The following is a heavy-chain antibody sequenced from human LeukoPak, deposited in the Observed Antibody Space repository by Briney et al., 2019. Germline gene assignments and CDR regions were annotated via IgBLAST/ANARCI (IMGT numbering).Heavy chain of an antibody. CDR2: FFLSGST. V-gene: IGHV4-59*01. Sequence: SETLSLTCTVSGGSIRSYYWGWIREPPGKGLEWGGHFFLSGSTTCNPSLKSRVTISEDTSKNQFSMKITSVTAADTAVYYCVRTREYSSTWYFDYWGQGILVTVSS. CDR3: VRTREYSSTWYFDY. D-gene: IGHD6-13*01. J-gene: IGHJ4*02. CDR1: GGSIRSYY.